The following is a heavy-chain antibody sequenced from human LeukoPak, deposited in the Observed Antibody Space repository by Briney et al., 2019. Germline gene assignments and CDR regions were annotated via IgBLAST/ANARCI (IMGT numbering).Heavy chain of an antibody. V-gene: IGHV3-20*04. CDR3: ARAPITSPFYFDY. D-gene: IGHD2-2*01. CDR2: INWSGGST. Sequence: GGSLRRSCTASGFAFDEHGMSWVRQVPGKGLEWVSGINWSGGSTGYADPLRGRFTISRDNAKNSLYLQMDSLRAEDTALYYCARAPITSPFYFDYWGQGTLVTVSS. J-gene: IGHJ4*02. CDR1: GFAFDEHG.